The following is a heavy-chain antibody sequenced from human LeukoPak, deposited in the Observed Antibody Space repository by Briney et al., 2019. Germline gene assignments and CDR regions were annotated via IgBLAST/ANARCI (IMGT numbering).Heavy chain of an antibody. CDR1: GYTLTELS. V-gene: IGHV1-24*01. Sequence: ASVKVSCKVSGYTLTELSMHWVRQAPGKGLEWMGGFDPEDGETIYAQKFQGRVTMTEDTSTDTAYMELSSLRSEDTAVYYCATDSLPWVATDYWGQGTLVTVSS. D-gene: IGHD2-21*02. CDR3: ATDSLPWVATDY. J-gene: IGHJ4*02. CDR2: FDPEDGET.